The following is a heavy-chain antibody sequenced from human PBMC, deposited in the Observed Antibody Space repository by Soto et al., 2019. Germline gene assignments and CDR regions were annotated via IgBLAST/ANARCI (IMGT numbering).Heavy chain of an antibody. CDR1: GGSISSYN. J-gene: IGHJ4*02. V-gene: IGHV4-59*01. D-gene: IGHD2-21*01. Sequence: SETLSLTCTVSGGSISSYNWSWIRQPPGKGLEWIGYIYYSGSTNYNPSLKSRVTISVDTSKNQFALKLSSVTAADTAVYYCARDRGGGGIAFDYWGQGTLVTVSS. CDR3: ARDRGGGGIAFDY. CDR2: IYYSGST.